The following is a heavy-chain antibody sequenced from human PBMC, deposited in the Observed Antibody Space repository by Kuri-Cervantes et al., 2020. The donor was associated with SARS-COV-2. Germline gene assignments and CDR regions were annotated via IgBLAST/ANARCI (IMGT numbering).Heavy chain of an antibody. CDR3: AGFYYYDSSGFVANYYYMDV. D-gene: IGHD3-22*01. CDR2: INHSGST. CDR1: GGSFSGYS. V-gene: IGHV4-34*01. Sequence: GSLRLSCAVYGGSFSGYSWGWIRQPPGKGLEWIGEINHSGSTNYNPSLKSRVTISLDTSKSQFSLKLNSVTAADTAVYYCAGFYYYDSSGFVANYYYMDVWGKGTTVTVSS. J-gene: IGHJ6*03.